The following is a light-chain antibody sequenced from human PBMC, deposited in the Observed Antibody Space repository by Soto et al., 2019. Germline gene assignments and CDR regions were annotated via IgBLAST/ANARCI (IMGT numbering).Light chain of an antibody. J-gene: IGLJ1*01. V-gene: IGLV2-23*02. CDR1: SSDVGSYNL. CDR3: CSFTSRATYV. Sequence: QSVLPQPASVSGSPGQSITISCTGTSSDVGSYNLVSWYQQHPGKGPKLVIYEVSKRPSGVSNRFSGSKSGNTASLTISGLQAEDEADYYCCSFTSRATYVFGTGTKVTVL. CDR2: EVS.